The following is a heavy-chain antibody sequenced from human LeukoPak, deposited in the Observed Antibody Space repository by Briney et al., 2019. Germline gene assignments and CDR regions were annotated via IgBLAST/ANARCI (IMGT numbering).Heavy chain of an antibody. J-gene: IGHJ4*02. CDR1: GGSISSYY. Sequence: PSETLSLTCTVSGGSISSYYWSWIRQPAGKGLEWIGRIYTSESTNYNPSLKSRVTISVDKSKNQFSLKLSSVTAADTAVYYCARGGTDSSGYYYGGYFDYWGQGTLVTVSS. CDR2: IYTSEST. V-gene: IGHV4-4*07. D-gene: IGHD3-22*01. CDR3: ARGGTDSSGYYYGGYFDY.